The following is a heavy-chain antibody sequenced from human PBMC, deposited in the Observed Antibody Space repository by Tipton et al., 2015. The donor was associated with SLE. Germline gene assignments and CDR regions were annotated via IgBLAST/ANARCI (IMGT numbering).Heavy chain of an antibody. J-gene: IGHJ4*02. CDR1: GGSISSSSYY. V-gene: IGHV4-39*07. Sequence: TLSLTCTVSGGSISSSSYYWGWIRQPPGKGLEWIGSIYYSGSTYYNPSLKSRVTISVDTSKNQFSLKLSSVTAADTAVHYCARHHYSNYVHDYGGQGTLVTVSS. CDR2: IYYSGST. D-gene: IGHD4-11*01. CDR3: ARHHYSNYVHDY.